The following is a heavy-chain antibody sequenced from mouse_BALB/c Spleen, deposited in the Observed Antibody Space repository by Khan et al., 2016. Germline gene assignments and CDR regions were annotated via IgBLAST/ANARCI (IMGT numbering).Heavy chain of an antibody. CDR1: GFTFNTYA. Sequence: EVQLVESGGGLVQPKGSLKLSCAASGFTFNTYAMNWVRQAPGKGLEWVARIRSKSNNYATYYADSVKDRFTISRDDSQSMLYLQMNNLKPEDTAMYYVVRQRLLTPYWYFDVWGAGTTVTVSA. CDR2: IRSKSNNYAT. D-gene: IGHD2-3*01. J-gene: IGHJ1*01. V-gene: IGHV10-1*02. CDR3: VRQRLLTPYWYFDV.